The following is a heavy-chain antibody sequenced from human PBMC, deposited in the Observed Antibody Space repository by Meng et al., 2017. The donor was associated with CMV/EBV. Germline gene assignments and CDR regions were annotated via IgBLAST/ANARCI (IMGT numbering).Heavy chain of an antibody. D-gene: IGHD3-3*01. V-gene: IGHV3-74*01. CDR1: GFTFSSYW. J-gene: IGHJ4*02. CDR2: INSDGSST. CDR3: ARGSGVPPYYDFWSGYYGIDY. Sequence: ESLKISCAASGFTFSSYWMHWVRQAPGKGLVWVSRINSDGSSTSYADSVKGRFTISRDNAKNTLYLQMNSLRAEDTAVYYCARGSGVPPYYDFWSGYYGIDYWGQGTLVTVSS.